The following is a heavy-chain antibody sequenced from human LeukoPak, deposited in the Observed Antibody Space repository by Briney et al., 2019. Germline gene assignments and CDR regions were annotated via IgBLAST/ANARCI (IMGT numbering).Heavy chain of an antibody. Sequence: SVKVSCKASGGTFSSYTISWVRQAPGQGLEWMGRIIPILGIANYAQKFQGRVTITADKSTSTAYMELSSLRSEDTAVYYCASAPTVVTPFDFWGQGTLVSVSS. CDR2: IIPILGIA. V-gene: IGHV1-69*02. J-gene: IGHJ4*02. D-gene: IGHD4-23*01. CDR1: GGTFSSYT. CDR3: ASAPTVVTPFDF.